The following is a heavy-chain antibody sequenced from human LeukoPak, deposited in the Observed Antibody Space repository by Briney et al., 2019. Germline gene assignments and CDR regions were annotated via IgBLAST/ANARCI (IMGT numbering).Heavy chain of an antibody. CDR2: IYYSGST. CDR1: GGSISSYY. CDR3: ARVEYSGSYFDS. D-gene: IGHD1-26*01. V-gene: IGHV4-59*12. J-gene: IGHJ4*02. Sequence: SGTLSLTCTVSGGSISSYYLSWIRQPPGKGLEWIGYIYYSGSTNYNPSLKSRVTISVDTSKNQFSLNVSSVTAADTAVYFCARVEYSGSYFDSWGQGTLVTVSS.